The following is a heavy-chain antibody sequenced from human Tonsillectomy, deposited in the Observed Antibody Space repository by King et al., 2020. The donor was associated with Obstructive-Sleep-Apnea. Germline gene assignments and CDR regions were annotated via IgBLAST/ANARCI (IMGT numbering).Heavy chain of an antibody. D-gene: IGHD6-13*01. J-gene: IGHJ4*02. V-gene: IGHV4-34*01. CDR3: ARGRSSSSWYRYDSSGGIDY. CDR1: GGSFSGYY. CDR2: INHSGST. Sequence: VQLQQWGAGLLKPSETLSLTCAVYGGSFSGYYWSWIRQPPGKGLEWIGEINHSGSTNSNPSLKSRVTISVDTSKNQFSLKLSSVTAADTAVYYCARGRSSSSWYRYDSSGGIDYWGQGTLVTVSS.